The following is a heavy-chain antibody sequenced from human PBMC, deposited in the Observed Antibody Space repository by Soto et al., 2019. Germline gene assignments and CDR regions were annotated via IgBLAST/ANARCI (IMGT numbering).Heavy chain of an antibody. CDR2: INSGASTT. V-gene: IGHV3-74*01. CDR3: VREDCTGGLCKRFDY. J-gene: IGHJ4*02. Sequence: PGGSLRLSCAASGFTFSSSGMHWVRQAPGKGLVWVSRINSGASTTNYADSVKGRFTISRDNAKNTLYLQMSSLRAEDTAVYYCVREDCTGGLCKRFDYWGQGTPVTVSS. D-gene: IGHD2-8*02. CDR1: GFTFSSSG.